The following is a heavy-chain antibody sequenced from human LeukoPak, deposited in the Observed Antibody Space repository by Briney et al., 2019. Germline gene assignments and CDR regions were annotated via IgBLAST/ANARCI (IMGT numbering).Heavy chain of an antibody. J-gene: IGHJ4*02. CDR3: ARHVGISF. CDR2: IREDGTEK. Sequence: GGSLRLSCAAYGFTFISYSIHWVRQAPGKGLEWVANIREDGTEKNYVDSVKGRFTISRDNAKNSLFLQMSNLRDDDTAIYYCARHVGISFWGQGTLVTVSS. CDR1: GFTFISYS. V-gene: IGHV3-7*01. D-gene: IGHD7-27*01.